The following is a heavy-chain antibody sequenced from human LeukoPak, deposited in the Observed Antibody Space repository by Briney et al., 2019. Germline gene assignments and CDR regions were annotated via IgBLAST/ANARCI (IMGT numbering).Heavy chain of an antibody. Sequence: KTSETLSLTCTVSGGSISSSSYYWGWIRQPPGKGLEWIGSIYYSGSTYYHPSLKSRDTISVDTSKNQFSLKLSSVTAADTAVYYCARAYSGSLVYWGQETLVTVSS. D-gene: IGHD1-26*01. CDR2: IYYSGST. CDR1: GGSISSSSYY. CDR3: ARAYSGSLVY. J-gene: IGHJ4*02. V-gene: IGHV4-39*07.